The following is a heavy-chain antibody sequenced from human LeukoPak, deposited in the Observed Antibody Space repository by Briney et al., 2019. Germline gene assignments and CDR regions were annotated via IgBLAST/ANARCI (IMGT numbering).Heavy chain of an antibody. CDR1: GFTFGDYA. Sequence: PGGSLRLSCTASGFTFGDYAMSWFRQAPGKGLEWVGFIRSKAYGGTTEYAASVKGRFTISRDDSKSIAYLQMNSLKTEDTAVYYCTSLPASITMVRGVPYWGQGTLVTVSS. V-gene: IGHV3-49*03. D-gene: IGHD3-10*01. J-gene: IGHJ4*02. CDR3: TSLPASITMVRGVPY. CDR2: IRSKAYGGTT.